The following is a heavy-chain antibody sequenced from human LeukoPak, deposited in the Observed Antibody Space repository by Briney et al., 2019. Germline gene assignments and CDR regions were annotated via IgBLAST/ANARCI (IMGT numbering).Heavy chain of an antibody. D-gene: IGHD6-19*01. V-gene: IGHV3-23*01. J-gene: IGHJ4*02. CDR2: ITGSAGTT. CDR1: GFTFSSYA. CDR3: AKSTVGSGWYHFDY. Sequence: PGGSLRLSCAASGFTFSSYAMSWVRQAPGKGLEWVSAITGSAGTTYYADSVKGRFTISRDNSNNTLYLQMDSLRAEDTAVYYCAKSTVGSGWYHFDYWGQGTLVTVSS.